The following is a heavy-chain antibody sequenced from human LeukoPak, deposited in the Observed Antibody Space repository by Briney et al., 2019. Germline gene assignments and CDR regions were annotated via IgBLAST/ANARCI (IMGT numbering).Heavy chain of an antibody. V-gene: IGHV3-30*18. J-gene: IGHJ4*02. Sequence: PGRSLRLSCAASGFTFSSYGMHWVRQAPGKGLEWVAVISYDGSNKYYADSVKGRFTISRDNSKNTLYLQMNSLRAEDTAVYYCAKDGREEQWLVREGYFDYWGQGTLVTVSS. CDR2: ISYDGSNK. CDR3: AKDGREEQWLVREGYFDY. D-gene: IGHD6-19*01. CDR1: GFTFSSYG.